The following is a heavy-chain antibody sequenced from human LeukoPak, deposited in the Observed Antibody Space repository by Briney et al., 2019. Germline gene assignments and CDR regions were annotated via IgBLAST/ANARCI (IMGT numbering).Heavy chain of an antibody. D-gene: IGHD3-22*01. V-gene: IGHV4-59*08. CDR1: GGSISSYY. Sequence: SETLSLTCTVSGGSISSYYWSWIRQPPGKGLEWIGYIYYSGSTNYNPSLKSRVTISVDTSKNQFSLKLSSVTAADTAVYYCASVPDTSGYYQHWGQGTLVTVSS. CDR3: ASVPDTSGYYQH. CDR2: IYYSGST. J-gene: IGHJ1*01.